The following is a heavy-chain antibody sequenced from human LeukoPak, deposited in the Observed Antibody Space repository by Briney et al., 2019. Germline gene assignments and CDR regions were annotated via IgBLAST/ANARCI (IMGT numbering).Heavy chain of an antibody. V-gene: IGHV4-34*01. CDR1: GGSFSGYY. CDR2: INHSGST. CDR3: ARSRLLLFYYYMDV. Sequence: SETLSLTCAVYGGSFSGYYWSWIRQPPGKGLEWIGEINHSGSTNYNPSLKSRVTISVDTSKNQFSLKLSSVTAADTAVYYCARSRLLLFYYYMDVWGKGTTVTVSS. D-gene: IGHD2-15*01. J-gene: IGHJ6*03.